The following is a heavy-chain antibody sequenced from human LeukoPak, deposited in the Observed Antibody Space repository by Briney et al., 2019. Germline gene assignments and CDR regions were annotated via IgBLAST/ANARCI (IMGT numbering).Heavy chain of an antibody. Sequence: SETLSLTCTVSGGSISSYYWSWIRQPPGKGLEWIAYIYYSGSTNYNPSLKSRVTISVGTSKNQFSLKLSSVTAADTAVYYCSRDRGLENLVCDDAFDIWGQGTMVTVSS. D-gene: IGHD2-8*01. J-gene: IGHJ3*02. CDR1: GGSISSYY. V-gene: IGHV4-59*01. CDR3: SRDRGLENLVCDDAFDI. CDR2: IYYSGST.